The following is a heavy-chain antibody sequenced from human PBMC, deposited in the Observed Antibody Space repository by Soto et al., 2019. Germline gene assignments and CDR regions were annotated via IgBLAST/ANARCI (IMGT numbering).Heavy chain of an antibody. CDR3: ARSRGYYDSSGYSYY. Sequence: PSETLSLTCAVSGSSISSSNWWSWVRQPPGKGLEWIGEIYHGGSTNYNPSLKSRVTISVDKSKNQFSLKLSSVTAADTAVYYCARSRGYYDSSGYSYYWGQGTLVTVSS. CDR1: GSSISSSNW. J-gene: IGHJ4*02. CDR2: IYHGGST. D-gene: IGHD3-22*01. V-gene: IGHV4-4*02.